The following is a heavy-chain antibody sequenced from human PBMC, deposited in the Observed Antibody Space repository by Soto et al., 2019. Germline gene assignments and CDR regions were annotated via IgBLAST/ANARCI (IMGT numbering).Heavy chain of an antibody. CDR1: GGTFDSYA. CDR3: ARESAYAGNPLAFDN. V-gene: IGHV1-69*01. J-gene: IGHJ4*02. CDR2: IIPFFGTS. D-gene: IGHD2-21*01. Sequence: VQLVQSGAEVKKPGSSVKVSCKAPGGTFDSYAISWVRQAPGQGLEWMGGIIPFFGTSKYAQKFQGRVTITADASTSTAYMEVSGLRSEDSAIYYCARESAYAGNPLAFDNWGQGTLVIVSS.